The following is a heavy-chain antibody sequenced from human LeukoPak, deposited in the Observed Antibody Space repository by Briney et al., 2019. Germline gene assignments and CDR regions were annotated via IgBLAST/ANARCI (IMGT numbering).Heavy chain of an antibody. D-gene: IGHD6-19*01. CDR2: ISSSSSYI. V-gene: IGHV3-21*01. CDR3: ARDRGSGWHTFDY. J-gene: IGHJ4*02. CDR1: GFTFSSDF. Sequence: GGSLRLSCAASGFTFSSDFMNWVRLAPGKGLEWVSSISSSSSYIYYADSVKGRFTISRDNAKNSLYLQMNSLRAEDTAVYYCARDRGSGWHTFDYWGQGTLVTVSS.